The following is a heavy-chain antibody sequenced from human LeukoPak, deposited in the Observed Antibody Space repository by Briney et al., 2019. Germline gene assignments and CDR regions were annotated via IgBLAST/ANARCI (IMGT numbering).Heavy chain of an antibody. J-gene: IGHJ4*02. CDR2: INEDGSKI. Sequence: GGSLRLSCEASGFRLDNYWMTWVRQAPGKGLEGVADINEDGSKIYSLDSVKGRFTISRDNAKNSLSLQLTTLRAEDTAVYYCARWSHVSGRWFLDNWGRGTLVSVSP. CDR3: ARWSHVSGRWFLDN. D-gene: IGHD3-10*01. CDR1: GFRLDNYW. V-gene: IGHV3-7*05.